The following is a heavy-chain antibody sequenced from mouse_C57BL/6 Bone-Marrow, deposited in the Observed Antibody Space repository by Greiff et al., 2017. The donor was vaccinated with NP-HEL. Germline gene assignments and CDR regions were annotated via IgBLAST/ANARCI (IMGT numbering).Heavy chain of an antibody. J-gene: IGHJ3*01. D-gene: IGHD2-5*01. CDR3: VKAVAYYSNYVDWFAY. CDR2: IRNKANGYTT. CDR1: GFTFTDYY. V-gene: IGHV7-4*01. Sequence: EVNVVESGGGLVQPGASLRLSCAASGFTFTDYYMSWVRQPPGKAPEWLALIRNKANGYTTEYTASVKGRFTISRDNSQNILYLQMNTLRAEDSATYYCVKAVAYYSNYVDWFAYWGQGTLVTVSA.